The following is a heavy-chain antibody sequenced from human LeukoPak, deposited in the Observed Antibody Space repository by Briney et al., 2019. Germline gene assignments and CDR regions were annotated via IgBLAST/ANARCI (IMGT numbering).Heavy chain of an antibody. CDR1: GYRFTSYW. D-gene: IGHD4-23*01. CDR2: IYPGDSDT. V-gene: IGHV5-51*01. Sequence: GESLKISCKGSGYRFTSYWIGWVRQMPGKGLEWMGNIYPGDSDTRYSPPSQGQVTISADKSISTAYLQWSSLKASGTAMYYCARQFGGNSEFDYWGQGTLVTVSS. J-gene: IGHJ4*02. CDR3: ARQFGGNSEFDY.